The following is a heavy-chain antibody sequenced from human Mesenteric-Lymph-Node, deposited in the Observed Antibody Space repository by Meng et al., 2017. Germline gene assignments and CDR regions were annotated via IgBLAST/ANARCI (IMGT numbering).Heavy chain of an antibody. CDR3: ARDGRSYGSNSGAFHV. V-gene: IGHV1-2*06. J-gene: IGHJ3*01. Sequence: ASVKVSCKASGYTFIGYNLHWVRQAPGQGPEWMGRINPQTGDTKYAPKFQGRVSMNRDTSIITGYLEVSRLTADDTAVYYCARDGRSYGSNSGAFHVWGQGTMVTVSS. CDR2: INPQTGDT. D-gene: IGHD4/OR15-4a*01. CDR1: GYTFIGYN.